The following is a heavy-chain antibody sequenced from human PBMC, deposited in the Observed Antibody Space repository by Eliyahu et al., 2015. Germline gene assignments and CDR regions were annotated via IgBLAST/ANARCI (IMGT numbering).Heavy chain of an antibody. CDR3: ARGGTGTTGDY. D-gene: IGHD3/OR15-3a*01. J-gene: IGHJ4*02. CDR2: MNPNSGNT. CDR1: GYTXXSXX. V-gene: IGHV1-8*01. Sequence: QVQLVQSGAEVKKPGASVKXSCKASGYTXXSXXIXWVRQATGQGXEWMGWMNPNSGNTGYAQKFQGRVTMTRNTSISTAYMELSSLRSEDTAVYYCARGGTGTTGDYWGQGTLVTVSS.